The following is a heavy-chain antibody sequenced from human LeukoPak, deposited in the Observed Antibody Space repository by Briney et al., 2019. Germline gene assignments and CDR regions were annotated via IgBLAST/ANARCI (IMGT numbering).Heavy chain of an antibody. D-gene: IGHD2-21*02. CDR1: GFTFDDYS. CDR3: TKMRRGGDGLDI. Sequence: GGSLRLSYAASGFTFDDYSMQWVRQAPGKGLEWVSGINWNSGTIGYADSVKGRFTISRDNAKNSLYLQMNSLRAEDTALYYCTKMRRGGDGLDIWGQGTLVSVSA. CDR2: INWNSGTI. J-gene: IGHJ4*02. V-gene: IGHV3-9*01.